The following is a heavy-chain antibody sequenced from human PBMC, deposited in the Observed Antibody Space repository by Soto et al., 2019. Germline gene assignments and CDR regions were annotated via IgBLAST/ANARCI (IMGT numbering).Heavy chain of an antibody. J-gene: IGHJ4*02. CDR2: ISGSGGST. Sequence: EVQLLESGGGLVQPGGSLRLSCAASGFTFSSYAMSWVRQAPGKGLEWVSAISGSGGSTYYADSVKGRFTISRDNSKNTLYLQMNSLRAEDTAVYYCAKAQGGFGELLLGYFDYWGQGTLVTVSS. D-gene: IGHD3-10*01. CDR3: AKAQGGFGELLLGYFDY. CDR1: GFTFSSYA. V-gene: IGHV3-23*01.